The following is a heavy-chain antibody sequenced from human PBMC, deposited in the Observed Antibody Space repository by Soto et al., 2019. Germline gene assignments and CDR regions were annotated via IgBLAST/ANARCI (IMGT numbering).Heavy chain of an antibody. CDR1: GYTFTTYG. J-gene: IGHJ3*01. V-gene: IGHV1-18*01. CDR3: ARVKVPAAVLGAFDV. Sequence: QAQLVQSGGEMKKAGASVKVSCKASGYTFTTYGITWVRQAPGQGLDWMGWINPLKGATKSAANFQDRVTMTTDTSTRTAYMAPRSLRSDDTAVYYCARVKVPAAVLGAFDVWGQGTLVTVYS. D-gene: IGHD2-2*01. CDR2: INPLKGAT.